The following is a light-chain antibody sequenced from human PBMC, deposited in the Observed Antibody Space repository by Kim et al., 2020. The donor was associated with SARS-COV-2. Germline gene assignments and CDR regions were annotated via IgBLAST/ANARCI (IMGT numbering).Light chain of an antibody. J-gene: IGKJ1*01. CDR2: KAS. CDR1: QSISSW. Sequence: ASVGARVTIPCRASQSISSWLAWQQQKPGKAPKALIYKASGLESGVPSRFSGHGSGTEFTLTISSLQPEDFATYYCQHYNSYPLTFGQGTKVEIK. CDR3: QHYNSYPLT. V-gene: IGKV1-5*03.